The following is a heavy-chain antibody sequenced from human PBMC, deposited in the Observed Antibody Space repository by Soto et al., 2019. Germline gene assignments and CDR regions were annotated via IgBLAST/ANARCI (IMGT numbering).Heavy chain of an antibody. CDR3: ARGELIVGATMDYYYYGMDV. CDR1: GGSISSSNW. J-gene: IGHJ6*02. D-gene: IGHD1-26*01. CDR2: IYHSGST. V-gene: IGHV4-4*02. Sequence: SETLSLTCAVSGGSISSSNWWSWVRQPPGKGLEWIGEIYHSGSTNYNPSLKSRVTISVDKSKNQFSLKLSSVTAADTAVYYCARGELIVGATMDYYYYGMDVWGQGTTVTVSS.